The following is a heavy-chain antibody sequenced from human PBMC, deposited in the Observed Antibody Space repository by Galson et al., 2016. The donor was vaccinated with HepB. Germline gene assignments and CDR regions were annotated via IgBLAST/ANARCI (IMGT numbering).Heavy chain of an antibody. CDR1: GFTFSSYG. CDR2: IWHDGTIK. V-gene: IGHV3-33*01. D-gene: IGHD4-17*01. J-gene: IGHJ4*02. Sequence: SLRLSCAASGFTFSSYGMHWVRQAPAKGLEWVAFIWHDGTIKYYADSVKGRFTISRDNSKDTLYLQMNSLRAEDTAVYYCARDYGDSNSYFNYWGQGTLVTVSS. CDR3: ARDYGDSNSYFNY.